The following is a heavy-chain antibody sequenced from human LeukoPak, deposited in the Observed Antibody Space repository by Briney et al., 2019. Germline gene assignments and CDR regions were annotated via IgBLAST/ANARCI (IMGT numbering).Heavy chain of an antibody. V-gene: IGHV4-59*01. J-gene: IGHJ4*02. CDR1: GASISSYY. CDR2: IYYSGSI. Sequence: YPSETLSLTCTVSGASISSYYWSWIRQPPGKGLEWIGDIYYSGSIKYNPSLKSRVTMSVDTSKNQFSLKLNSVTAADTAIYYCARENPSGYYNRPIDYWGQGTLVTVSS. D-gene: IGHD3-22*01. CDR3: ARENPSGYYNRPIDY.